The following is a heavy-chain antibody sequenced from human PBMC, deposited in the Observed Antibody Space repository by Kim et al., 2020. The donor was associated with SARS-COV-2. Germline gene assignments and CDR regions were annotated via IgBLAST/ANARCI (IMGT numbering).Heavy chain of an antibody. J-gene: IGHJ4*02. CDR2: ISSSSSYT. D-gene: IGHD3-22*01. Sequence: GGSLRLSCAASGFTFSDYYMSWIRQAPGKGLEWVSYISSSSSYTNYADSVKGRFTISRDNAKNSLYLQMNSLRAEDTAVYYCARDHHYYDSSGYYYVWWGQGTLVTVSS. CDR3: ARDHHYYDSSGYYYVW. V-gene: IGHV3-11*06. CDR1: GFTFSDYY.